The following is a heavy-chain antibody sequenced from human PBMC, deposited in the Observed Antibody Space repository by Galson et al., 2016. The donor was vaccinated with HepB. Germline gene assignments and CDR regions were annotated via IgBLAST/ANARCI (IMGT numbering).Heavy chain of an antibody. J-gene: IGHJ4*02. D-gene: IGHD2-21*02. CDR2: INGGNGNT. CDR3: VRSPAFCGGDCYRHFDL. CDR1: GYTFTSYS. V-gene: IGHV1-3*01. Sequence: SVKVSCKASGYTFTSYSMHWVRQAPGRRLERMAWINGGNGNTKYSEKFQGRVTSTRDTSANTAYMELSRLRSEDTTIYYCVRSPAFCGGDCYRHFDLWGQGTLVTVSS.